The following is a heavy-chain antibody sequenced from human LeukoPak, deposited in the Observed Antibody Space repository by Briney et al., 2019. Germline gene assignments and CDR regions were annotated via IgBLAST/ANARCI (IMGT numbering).Heavy chain of an antibody. CDR1: VGSISPYY. Sequence: NPSETLSLTCNISVGSISPYYWSLIRQPPGKGLEWLGYIFYTGSADYNPSLKGRATFSLDEPTNQFSLHLKSVTATDTAFYFCTRGHHSSINKWFDPWGQGTLVTVSS. D-gene: IGHD1-26*01. J-gene: IGHJ5*02. CDR3: TRGHHSSINKWFDP. CDR2: IFYTGSA. V-gene: IGHV4-59*01.